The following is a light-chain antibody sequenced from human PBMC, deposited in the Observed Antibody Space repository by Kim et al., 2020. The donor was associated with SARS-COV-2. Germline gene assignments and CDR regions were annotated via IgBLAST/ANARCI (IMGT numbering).Light chain of an antibody. J-gene: IGKJ4*01. V-gene: IGKV3-11*01. CDR3: QQRSDWLT. CDR2: DAS. CDR1: QSVASY. Sequence: LSLSPGERVTLSCRASQSVASYLAWYQQKPGQAPRLLIYDASNRATGIPARFSGSGSGTDFTLTISSLEPEDFAVYYCQQRSDWLTFGGGTKLEIK.